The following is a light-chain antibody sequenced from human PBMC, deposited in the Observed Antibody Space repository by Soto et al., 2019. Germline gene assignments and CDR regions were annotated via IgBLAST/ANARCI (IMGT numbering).Light chain of an antibody. Sequence: QSVLPQPPSASGTPGQRVTISCSGSSSNIGSNTVNWYQQLPGTAPKLLIYSNNQRPSGVPDRFSGSKSGTSASLAISGLQSEDEAEYYCAAWDDSLNGHVVFGGGTKLTVL. CDR2: SNN. CDR1: SSNIGSNT. V-gene: IGLV1-44*01. J-gene: IGLJ2*01. CDR3: AAWDDSLNGHVV.